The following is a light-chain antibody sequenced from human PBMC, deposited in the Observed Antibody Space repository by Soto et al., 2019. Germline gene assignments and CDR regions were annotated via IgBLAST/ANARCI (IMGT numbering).Light chain of an antibody. J-gene: IGLJ3*02. Sequence: QSVLTQPPSVSGAPGQTVTISCTGSSSNIGAPYDVHWYQQLPRTAPKLLIYDNNNRPSGVPDRFSGSKSGTSASLAITGLQADDEANYYCQSYDSRLAWVFGGGTKLTVL. CDR2: DNN. V-gene: IGLV1-40*01. CDR1: SSNIGAPYD. CDR3: QSYDSRLAWV.